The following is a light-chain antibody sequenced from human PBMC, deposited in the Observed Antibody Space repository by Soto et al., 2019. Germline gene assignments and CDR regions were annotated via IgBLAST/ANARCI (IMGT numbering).Light chain of an antibody. Sequence: VLTQPASVSGSPGQSITISCTGTSSDVGGKNYVSWYQQHPGKAPKLMIYDVRNRPSGVSNRFSGSKSGNTASLTISGLQAEDEADYYCSSYTSSSLYVFGTGTKVTVL. CDR2: DVR. CDR1: SSDVGGKNY. V-gene: IGLV2-14*01. J-gene: IGLJ1*01. CDR3: SSYTSSSLYV.